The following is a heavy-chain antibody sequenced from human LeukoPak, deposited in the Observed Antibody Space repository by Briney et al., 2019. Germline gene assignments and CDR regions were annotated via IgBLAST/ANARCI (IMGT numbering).Heavy chain of an antibody. CDR2: IKQDGSEK. D-gene: IGHD4-17*01. CDR1: EFTFSNFW. V-gene: IGHV3-7*01. CDR3: ARGGNHGDYWYFDL. Sequence: GGSLRLSCSASEFTFSNFWMSWVRQAPGKGPEWVANIKQDGSEKYYVDSVKGRFTISRDNAETSLHLQMNSLRAEDTAVYYCARGGNHGDYWYFDLWXXGTLVTVSS. J-gene: IGHJ2*01.